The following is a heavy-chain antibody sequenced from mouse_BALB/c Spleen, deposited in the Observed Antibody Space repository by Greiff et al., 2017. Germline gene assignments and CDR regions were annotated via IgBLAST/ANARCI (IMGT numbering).Heavy chain of an antibody. CDR2: IRSKSNNYAT. Sequence: EVQHVETGGGLVQPKGSLKLSCAASGFTFNTNAMNWVRQAPGKGLEWVARIRSKSNNYATYYADSVKDRFTISRDDSQSMLYLQMNNLKTEDTAMYYCVRGDYDYDVAYWGQGTLVTVSA. V-gene: IGHV10S3*01. CDR3: VRGDYDYDVAY. CDR1: GFTFNTNA. J-gene: IGHJ3*01. D-gene: IGHD2-4*01.